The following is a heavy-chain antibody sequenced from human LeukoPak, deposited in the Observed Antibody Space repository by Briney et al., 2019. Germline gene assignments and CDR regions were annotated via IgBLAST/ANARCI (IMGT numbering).Heavy chain of an antibody. J-gene: IGHJ4*02. D-gene: IGHD4-23*01. CDR2: IYYSGST. CDR3: ARDPGNHKGY. Sequence: SETLSLTCTVSGGSISSSSYYWGWIRQPPGKGLEWIGSIYYSGSTYYNPSLKSRVTISVDTSKNQFSLKLSSVTAADTAVYYYARDPGNHKGYWGQGTLVTVSS. V-gene: IGHV4-39*07. CDR1: GGSISSSSYY.